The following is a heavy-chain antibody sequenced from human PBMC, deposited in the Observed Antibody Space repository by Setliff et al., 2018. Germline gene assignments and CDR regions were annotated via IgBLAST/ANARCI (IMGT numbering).Heavy chain of an antibody. CDR1: GGSISSGDYY. CDR2: IYIGGSA. D-gene: IGHD6-19*01. Sequence: SETLSLTCTVSGGSISSGDYYWSWIRQPPGKGLEWIGHIYIGGSANYNPSLKSRVTMSIDTSKNQFSLKLSSVTAADMAVYYCAREQWLDPPGYYYMDVWAKGTTVTVSS. J-gene: IGHJ6*03. CDR3: AREQWLDPPGYYYMDV. V-gene: IGHV4-61*08.